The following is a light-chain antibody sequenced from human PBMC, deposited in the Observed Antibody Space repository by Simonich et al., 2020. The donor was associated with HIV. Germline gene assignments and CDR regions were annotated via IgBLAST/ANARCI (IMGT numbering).Light chain of an antibody. CDR3: SSYTSSGALRV. J-gene: IGLJ3*02. Sequence: QSALTQPASVSGSPGQSITISCTGTSSDVGGYNYVSWYQQHTGKAPKLRIYDVSNRPSGVSNRFSGSKSGNTASLTISGLQAEDEAGYYCSSYTSSGALRVFGGGTKLTVL. CDR2: DVS. CDR1: SSDVGGYNY. V-gene: IGLV2-14*01.